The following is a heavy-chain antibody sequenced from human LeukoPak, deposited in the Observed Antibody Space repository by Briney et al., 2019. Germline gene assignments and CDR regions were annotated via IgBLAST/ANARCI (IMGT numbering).Heavy chain of an antibody. CDR1: GFTFSSYW. V-gene: IGHV3-74*01. CDR3: ALGVEGNAFDI. Sequence: GGSLRLSCAASGFTFSSYWMHWVRQAPGKGLVWVSRINSDGSSTSYADPVKGRFTISRDNAKNTLYLQMNSLRAEDTAVYYCALGVEGNAFDIWGQGTMVTVSS. J-gene: IGHJ3*02. CDR2: INSDGSST. D-gene: IGHD5-24*01.